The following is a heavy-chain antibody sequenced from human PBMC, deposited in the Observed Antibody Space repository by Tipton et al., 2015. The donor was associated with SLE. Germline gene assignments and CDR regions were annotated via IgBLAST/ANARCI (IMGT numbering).Heavy chain of an antibody. D-gene: IGHD3-22*01. V-gene: IGHV1-69*01. CDR3: ARDRDSSGYHYYFEY. CDR2: IIPMYDTT. CDR1: GYTFTTYD. Sequence: VQLVQSGAEMKMPGASVKVSSKASGYTFTTYDVTWVRQAPGQGLEWMGAIIPMYDTTYYAQKFQGRVTITADESTSTAYMEMSSLRSEDTAVYYCARDRDSSGYHYYFEYWGQGTLVTVSS. J-gene: IGHJ4*02.